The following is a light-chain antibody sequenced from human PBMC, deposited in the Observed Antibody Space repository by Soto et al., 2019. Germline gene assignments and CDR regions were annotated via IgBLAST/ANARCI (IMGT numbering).Light chain of an antibody. J-gene: IGLJ1*01. CDR3: RDYV. Sequence: QSVLTQPASVSGSPGQSITISCTGTSSDVGGYNYVSWYQQHPGKAPKLMIYDVSNRPSGVSNRFSGSKSGNTASLTISGLQAEDEADYYCRDYVFGTGTKLTVL. CDR2: DVS. V-gene: IGLV2-14*01. CDR1: SSDVGGYNY.